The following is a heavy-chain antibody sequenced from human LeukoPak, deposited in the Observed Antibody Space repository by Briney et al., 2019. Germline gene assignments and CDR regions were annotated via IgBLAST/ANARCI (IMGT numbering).Heavy chain of an antibody. CDR3: AKHGFSSGWPQVPSDH. J-gene: IGHJ4*02. CDR2: ISSSSSYI. V-gene: IGHV3-21*04. D-gene: IGHD6-19*01. CDR1: GFTFSSYS. Sequence: GGSLRLSCAASGFTFSSYSMNWVRQAPGKGLEWVSSISSSSSYIYYADSVKGRFTISRDNSRNTLYLQMISPRAEDTAVYYCAKHGFSSGWPQVPSDHWGQGTLVTVSS.